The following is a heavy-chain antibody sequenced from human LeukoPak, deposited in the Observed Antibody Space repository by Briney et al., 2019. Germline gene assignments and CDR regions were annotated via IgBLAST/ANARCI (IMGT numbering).Heavy chain of an antibody. CDR2: INHSGST. Sequence: SETLSLTCAVYGGSFSGYYWSWIRQPPGKGLEWIGEINHSGSTNYNPSLKSRVTISVDTSKNQFSLKLSSVTAADTAVYYCGGGGVTLPPDYWGQGTLVTVSS. CDR3: GGGGVTLPPDY. J-gene: IGHJ4*02. V-gene: IGHV4-34*01. CDR1: GGSFSGYY. D-gene: IGHD5-18*01.